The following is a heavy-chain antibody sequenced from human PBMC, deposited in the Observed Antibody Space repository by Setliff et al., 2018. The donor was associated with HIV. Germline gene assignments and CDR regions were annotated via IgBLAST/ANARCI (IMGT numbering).Heavy chain of an antibody. CDR3: ARGQQIVNWFDP. V-gene: IGHV4-34*01. CDR2: MNHSGST. CDR1: GGSFSGYY. D-gene: IGHD3-22*01. J-gene: IGHJ5*02. Sequence: PSETLSLTCAVYGGSFSGYYWSWIRQPPGKGLEWIGEMNHSGSTNYNPSLKSRVTISVDASKNQFSLKLSSVTAADTAVYYCARGQQIVNWFDPWGQGTLVTVSS.